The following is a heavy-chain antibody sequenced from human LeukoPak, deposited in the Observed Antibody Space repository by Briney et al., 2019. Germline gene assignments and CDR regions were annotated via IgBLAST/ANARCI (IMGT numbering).Heavy chain of an antibody. V-gene: IGHV3-23*01. Sequence: QPGGSLRLSCAASGFTFSNYAMSWVRQAPGKGLEWVSGISGSDGTTYYADSVKGRFTISRDNAKNSLYLQMNSLRAEDTAVYYCARVVPYSSGWYLGYWGQGTLVTVSS. D-gene: IGHD6-19*01. J-gene: IGHJ4*02. CDR2: ISGSDGTT. CDR1: GFTFSNYA. CDR3: ARVVPYSSGWYLGY.